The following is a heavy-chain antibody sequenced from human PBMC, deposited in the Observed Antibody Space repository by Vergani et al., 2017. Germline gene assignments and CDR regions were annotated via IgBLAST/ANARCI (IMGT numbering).Heavy chain of an antibody. J-gene: IGHJ5*02. V-gene: IGHV1-18*04. CDR3: ARVANSNYVGEHWFDP. Sequence: QVQLVQSGAEVKKPGASVKVSCKASGYTFTSYGISWVRQAPGQGLEWMGWISAYNGNTNYAQKLQGRVTMTTETSTSTAYMELRSLRSDDTAVYYCARVANSNYVGEHWFDPWGQGTLVTVSS. CDR2: ISAYNGNT. CDR1: GYTFTSYG. D-gene: IGHD4-11*01.